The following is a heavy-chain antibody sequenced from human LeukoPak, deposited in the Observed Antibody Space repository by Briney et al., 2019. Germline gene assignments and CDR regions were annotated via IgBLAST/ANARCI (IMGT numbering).Heavy chain of an antibody. CDR3: AMGMSSGYDAFDAFDI. D-gene: IGHD3-22*01. V-gene: IGHV4-39*07. J-gene: IGHJ3*02. CDR2: IYYSGST. CDR1: GGSISSSSYY. Sequence: SETLSLTCTVSGGSISSSSYYWGWIRQPPGKGLEWIGSIYYSGSTYYNPSLKSRVTISVDTSKNQFSLKLSSVTAADTAVYYCAMGMSSGYDAFDAFDIWGQGTMVTVSS.